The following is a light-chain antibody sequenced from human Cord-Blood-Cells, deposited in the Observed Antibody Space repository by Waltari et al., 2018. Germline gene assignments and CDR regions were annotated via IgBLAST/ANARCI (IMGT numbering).Light chain of an antibody. V-gene: IGLV3-19*01. J-gene: IGLJ1*01. CDR2: GKN. CDR1: SLRRYY. Sequence: SSELPQDPAVSVALGQTVRITCQGDSLRRYYARWYQQKPGQAPVLVIYGKNNRPSGIPDRFSGSSSGNTASLTITGAQAEDEADYYCNSRDSSGNHYVFGTGTKVTVL. CDR3: NSRDSSGNHYV.